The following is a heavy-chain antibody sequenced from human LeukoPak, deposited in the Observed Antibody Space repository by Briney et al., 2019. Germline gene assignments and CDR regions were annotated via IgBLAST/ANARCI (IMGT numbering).Heavy chain of an antibody. D-gene: IGHD6-19*01. Sequence: ASVKVSCKASGYSFSGYYMHWVRQAPGQGLEWMGWINPNSGDTNYAQKFQGRVTMTSDTSISTAYMELSRLTSDDTAVYYCARRGNSGWYFFNYWGQGTLVTVSS. CDR3: ARRGNSGWYFFNY. V-gene: IGHV1-2*02. CDR1: GYSFSGYY. J-gene: IGHJ4*02. CDR2: INPNSGDT.